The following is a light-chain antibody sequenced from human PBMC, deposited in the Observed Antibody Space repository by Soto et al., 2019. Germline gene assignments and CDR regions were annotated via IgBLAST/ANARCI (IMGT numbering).Light chain of an antibody. Sequence: QCALTQSASVSGSPGQSITISCTGTSSDVGAYNYVSWYQQHPGKAPKLMIYEVSNRPSGVSNRFSGSKYGNTASLTISGLQAEDEGDYYCSSYTSGSTWVFGGGTKLTVL. CDR3: SSYTSGSTWV. V-gene: IGLV2-14*01. CDR2: EVS. CDR1: SSDVGAYNY. J-gene: IGLJ3*02.